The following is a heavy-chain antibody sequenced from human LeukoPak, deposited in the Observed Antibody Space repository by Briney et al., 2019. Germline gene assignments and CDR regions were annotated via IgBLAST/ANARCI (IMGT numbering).Heavy chain of an antibody. CDR1: GGSISSYY. Sequence: PSETLSLTCTVSGGSISSYYWSWIRQPPGKGLEWIGYIYYSGSTNYNPSLKSRVTISVDTSKNQFSLKLSSVTAADTAVYYCAREGVIRAFDYWGQGTLVTVSS. J-gene: IGHJ4*02. CDR2: IYYSGST. CDR3: AREGVIRAFDY. D-gene: IGHD2-8*01. V-gene: IGHV4-59*01.